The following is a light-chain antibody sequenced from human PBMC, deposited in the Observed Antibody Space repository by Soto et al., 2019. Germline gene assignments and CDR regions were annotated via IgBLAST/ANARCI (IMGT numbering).Light chain of an antibody. V-gene: IGLV2-14*01. CDR1: SSDVGNYNY. CDR2: EVS. J-gene: IGLJ1*01. Sequence: SALTQPASVSGSPGQSITIPCTGSSSDVGNYNYVSWYQQHPGKAPKLIIYEVSNRPSGISNRFSGSKSGNTASLTISGLQAEDEADYYCSSYTTSSTLEDVFGSGTKLTVL. CDR3: SSYTTSSTLEDV.